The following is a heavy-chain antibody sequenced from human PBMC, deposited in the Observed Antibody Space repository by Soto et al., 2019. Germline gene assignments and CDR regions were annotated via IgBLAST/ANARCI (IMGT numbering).Heavy chain of an antibody. J-gene: IGHJ5*01. D-gene: IGHD6-13*01. CDR3: AKAYTDSWPNDRFDS. V-gene: IGHV3-23*01. CDR2: IRSTGDHS. Sequence: GGSLRLSCAASGFSFSSYAMNWVRQAPGKGLEWVSGIRSTGDHSYYAESVKGRFTISRDNSKNTLYLQMNSLRAEDSAVYYCAKAYTDSWPNDRFDSWGQGT. CDR1: GFSFSSYA.